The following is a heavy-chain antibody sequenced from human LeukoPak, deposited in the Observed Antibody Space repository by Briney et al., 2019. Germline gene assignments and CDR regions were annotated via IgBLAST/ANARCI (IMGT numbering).Heavy chain of an antibody. D-gene: IGHD3-22*01. CDR2: MNPNSGNT. J-gene: IGHJ4*02. V-gene: IGHV1-8*03. Sequence: ASVKVSCKASGYTFTSYDINWVRQAPGQGLEWMGWMNPNSGNTGYAQKFQGRVTITRNTSISTAYMELSSLRSEDTAVYYCARGGESYYDSSGYYLVYWGQGTLVTVSS. CDR3: ARGGESYYDSSGYYLVY. CDR1: GYTFTSYD.